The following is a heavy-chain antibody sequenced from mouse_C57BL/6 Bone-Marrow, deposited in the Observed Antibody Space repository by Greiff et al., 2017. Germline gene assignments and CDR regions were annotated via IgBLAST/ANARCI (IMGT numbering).Heavy chain of an antibody. V-gene: IGHV5-6*01. CDR3: ARGVYYYAMDY. Sequence: VQLKESGGDLVKPGGSLKLSCAASGFTFSSYGMSWVRQTPDKRLEWVATISSGGSYTYYPDSVKGRFTISRDNAKNTLYLQMSSLKSEDTAMYYCARGVYYYAMDYWGQGTSGTVSS. CDR2: ISSGGSYT. CDR1: GFTFSSYG. J-gene: IGHJ4*01.